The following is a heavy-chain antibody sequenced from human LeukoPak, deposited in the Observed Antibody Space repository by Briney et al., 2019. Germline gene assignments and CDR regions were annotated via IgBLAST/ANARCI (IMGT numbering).Heavy chain of an antibody. Sequence: GGSLRLSCAASGFTFSGFAMTWVRQAPGKGLEWVATISDSGDSTYYADAVKGRFTISRDNSKDTLYVQMSSLRAEDAAVYYCAKSHSVEQRGYFDYWGQGTLVTVSS. V-gene: IGHV3-23*01. CDR1: GFTFSGFA. D-gene: IGHD6-13*01. CDR2: ISDSGDST. CDR3: AKSHSVEQRGYFDY. J-gene: IGHJ4*02.